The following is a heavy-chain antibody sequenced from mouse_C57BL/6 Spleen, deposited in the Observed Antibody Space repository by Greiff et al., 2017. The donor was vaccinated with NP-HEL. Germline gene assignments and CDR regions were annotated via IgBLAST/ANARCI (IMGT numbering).Heavy chain of an antibody. CDR1: GYSFTGYY. Sequence: EVQLQQSGPVLVKPGASVKLSCKASGYSFTGYYMHWVKPSSEQSLEWIGEIHPNAGGTSYNQTFKGKVTITVDKSSSTAYLQLTSLTSEDDAVDYCARQGLAYWGQGTRVTVAA. J-gene: IGHJ3*01. CDR2: IHPNAGGT. CDR3: ARQGLAY. V-gene: IGHV1-43*01.